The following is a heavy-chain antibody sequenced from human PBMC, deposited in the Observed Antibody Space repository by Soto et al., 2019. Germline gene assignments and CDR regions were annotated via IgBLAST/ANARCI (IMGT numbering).Heavy chain of an antibody. V-gene: IGHV1-69*13. CDR1: GGTFSSYA. CDR2: IIPIFGTA. J-gene: IGHJ4*02. Sequence: VASVKVSCKASGGTFSSYAISWVRQAPGQGLEWMGGIIPIFGTANYAQKFQGRVTITADESTSTAYMELSSLRSEDTAVYYCASSDTAMVTLFDYWGQGTLVTVSS. CDR3: ASSDTAMVTLFDY. D-gene: IGHD5-18*01.